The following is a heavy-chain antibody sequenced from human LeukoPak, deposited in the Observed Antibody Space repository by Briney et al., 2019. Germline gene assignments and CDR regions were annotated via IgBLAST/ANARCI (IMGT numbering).Heavy chain of an antibody. J-gene: IGHJ1*01. V-gene: IGHV1-69*06. Sequence: GASVKVSCKASGGTFSSYAISWVRQAPGQGLEWMGGIIPIFGTANYAQKFQGRVTITADKSTSTAYMELSSLTSEDTAVYYCARDTAGIAVAVPGYFQHWGQGTLVTVSS. CDR3: ARDTAGIAVAVPGYFQH. CDR2: IIPIFGTA. CDR1: GGTFSSYA. D-gene: IGHD6-19*01.